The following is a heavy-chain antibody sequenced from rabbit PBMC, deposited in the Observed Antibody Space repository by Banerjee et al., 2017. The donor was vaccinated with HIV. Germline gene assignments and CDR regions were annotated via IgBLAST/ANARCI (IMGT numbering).Heavy chain of an antibody. J-gene: IGHJ3*01. CDR1: GFSFSSTYY. Sequence: QEQLVESGGGLVQPEGSLTLTCTASGFSFSSTYYMCWVRQAPGKGLELIACIYTDSDGTWYASWVNGRFTNTRSPSLNTVDLPKTRPTGGETGTYFCAESVFVWGRLWGQGTLVTVS. CDR2: IYTDSDGT. CDR3: AESVFVWGRL. D-gene: IGHD3-1*01. V-gene: IGHV1S43*01.